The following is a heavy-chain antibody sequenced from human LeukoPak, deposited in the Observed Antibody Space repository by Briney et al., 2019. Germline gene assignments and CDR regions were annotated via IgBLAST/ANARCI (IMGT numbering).Heavy chain of an antibody. V-gene: IGHV3-49*03. D-gene: IGHD5-18*01. CDR2: IRSKAYGGTT. CDR3: ARDELNFSLGYSYGQYYYYGMDV. J-gene: IGHJ6*02. Sequence: GGSLRLSCTASGFTFGDYAMSWFRQAPGKGLEWVGFIRSKAYGGTTEYAASVKGRFTISRDDSKSIAYLQMNSLKTEDTAVYYCARDELNFSLGYSYGQYYYYGMDVWGQGTTVTVSS. CDR1: GFTFGDYA.